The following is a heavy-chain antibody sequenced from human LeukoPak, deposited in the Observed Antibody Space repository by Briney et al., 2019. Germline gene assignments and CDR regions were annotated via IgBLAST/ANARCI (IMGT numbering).Heavy chain of an antibody. V-gene: IGHV4-34*01. Sequence: SETLSLTCAVYGGSFSGYHWSWVRQPPGKGLEWIGEINHSGSTNYNPSLKSRITISVDTSKIQFSLKLTSVTAADTAVYYCARGRGYNSFDYWGQGTLVTVSS. CDR1: GGSFSGYH. J-gene: IGHJ4*02. CDR2: INHSGST. D-gene: IGHD3-16*02. CDR3: ARGRGYNSFDY.